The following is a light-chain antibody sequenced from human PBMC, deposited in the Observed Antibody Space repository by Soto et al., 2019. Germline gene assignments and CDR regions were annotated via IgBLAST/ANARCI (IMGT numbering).Light chain of an antibody. CDR1: QSVSSN. V-gene: IGKV3-15*01. J-gene: IGKJ1*01. CDR3: QQYGSSPQT. CDR2: GAS. Sequence: EIVMTQSPATLSVSPGERATLSCRASQSVSSNLAWYQQKPGQAPRLLIYGASTRATGIPARFSGSGSGTEFTLTISSLQSEDFAVYSCQQYGSSPQTFGQGTKVEIK.